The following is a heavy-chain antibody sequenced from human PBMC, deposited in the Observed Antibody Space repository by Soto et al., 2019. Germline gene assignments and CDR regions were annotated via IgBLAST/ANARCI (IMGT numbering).Heavy chain of an antibody. CDR3: ARSLNKSEWLLHYYYYGMDV. D-gene: IGHD3-22*01. J-gene: IGHJ6*02. V-gene: IGHV3-11*01. CDR1: GFAFSSYD. Sequence: PGGSLRLSCVASGFAFSSYDMSWIRQAPGKGLEWVSYISSSGSTIYYADSVKGRFTISRDNAKNSLYLQMNSLRAEDTAVYYCARSLNKSEWLLHYYYYGMDVWGQGTTVTVSS. CDR2: ISSSGSTI.